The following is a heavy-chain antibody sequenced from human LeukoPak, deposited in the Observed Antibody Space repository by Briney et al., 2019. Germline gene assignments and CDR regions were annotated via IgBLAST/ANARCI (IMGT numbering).Heavy chain of an antibody. D-gene: IGHD4-23*01. J-gene: IGHJ4*02. V-gene: IGHV3-30*02. CDR1: GFTFSTYG. Sequence: GGSLRLSCAASGFTFSTYGMHWVRQSPGKGVEWVAFIRYDESKEFYADSLKGRFTVSRDNSQNTLFLQINSLRTEDTAVYYCAKALVTTLINTYQIDFWGQGTLVTVSS. CDR3: AKALVTTLINTYQIDF. CDR2: IRYDESKE.